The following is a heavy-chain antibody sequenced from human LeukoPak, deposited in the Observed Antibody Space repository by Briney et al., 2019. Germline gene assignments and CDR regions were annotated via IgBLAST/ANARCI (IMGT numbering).Heavy chain of an antibody. CDR2: IYYSGYT. CDR3: ARESYGSGSYFLGHYYYYMDV. CDR1: GYSISSGYY. J-gene: IGHJ6*03. D-gene: IGHD3-10*01. Sequence: SETLSLTCTVSGYSISSGYYWGWIRQPPGKGLEWIGCIYYSGYTNYKSSLKSRVTISVDTSKNQFSLKLSSVTAADTAVYYCARESYGSGSYFLGHYYYYMDVWGKGTTVTISS. V-gene: IGHV4-38-2*02.